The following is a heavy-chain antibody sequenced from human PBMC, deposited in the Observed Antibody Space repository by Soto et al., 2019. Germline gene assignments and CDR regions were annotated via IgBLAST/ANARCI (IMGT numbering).Heavy chain of an antibody. CDR3: ARVYRTGVIGQYFDN. Sequence: PSETLSLTCTVSGGSISSGGYYWSWIRQHPGKGLEWIGYTHYSGTAYYNPSLTSRVSISVDTSKNQFSLVLSSVTAADTAVYYCARVYRTGVIGQYFDNWGQGTRVTVSS. CDR2: THYSGTA. V-gene: IGHV4-31*03. CDR1: GGSISSGGYY. J-gene: IGHJ4*02. D-gene: IGHD3-16*02.